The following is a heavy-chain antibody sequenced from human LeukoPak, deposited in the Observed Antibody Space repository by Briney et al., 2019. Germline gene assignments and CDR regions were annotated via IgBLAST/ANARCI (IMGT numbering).Heavy chain of an antibody. Sequence: PSETLSLTCAVYGGSFSGYYWSWIRQPPGKGLEWIGEINHSGSTNYNPSLKRRVTISVDPSKNQFSLKLSSVTAADTAVYYCARAIAVAGQAGIWGQGTQVTVSS. CDR1: GGSFSGYY. CDR3: ARAIAVAGQAGI. D-gene: IGHD6-19*01. J-gene: IGHJ4*02. V-gene: IGHV4-34*01. CDR2: INHSGST.